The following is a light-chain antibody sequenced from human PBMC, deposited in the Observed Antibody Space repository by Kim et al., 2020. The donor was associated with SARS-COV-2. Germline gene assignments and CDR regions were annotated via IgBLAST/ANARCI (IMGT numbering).Light chain of an antibody. CDR3: QSADSSGTWV. CDR1: ALPKQY. V-gene: IGLV3-25*03. J-gene: IGLJ3*02. Sequence: SYELTQPPSVSVSPGQMAWITCSGDALPKQYAYWYQQKPGQAPVVVIYKDSERPSGIPERFSGSSSGTTVTLTISGVQAEDEADYYCQSADSSGTWVFGGGTQLTVL. CDR2: KDS.